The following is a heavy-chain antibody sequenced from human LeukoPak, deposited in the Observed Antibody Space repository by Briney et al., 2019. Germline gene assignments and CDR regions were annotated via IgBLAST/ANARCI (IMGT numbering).Heavy chain of an antibody. CDR1: GFNFSDHN. D-gene: IGHD2-2*02. J-gene: IGHJ6*03. V-gene: IGHV3-30*02. Sequence: GGSLRLSCEASGFNFSDHNMDWVRQAPGKGLEWAAFIRYDGSNKYYADSVKGRFTISRDNSKNTLYLQMNSLRAEDTAVYYCAKDGLDIVVVPAAIQVEDYYYYMDVWGKGTTVTVSS. CDR2: IRYDGSNK. CDR3: AKDGLDIVVVPAAIQVEDYYYYMDV.